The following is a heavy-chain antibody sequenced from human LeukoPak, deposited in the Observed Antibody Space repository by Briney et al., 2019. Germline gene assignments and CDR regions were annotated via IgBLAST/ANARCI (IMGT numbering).Heavy chain of an antibody. CDR1: GYTFTSYW. CDR2: IYPDDSDT. V-gene: IGHV5-51*01. J-gene: IGHJ2*01. Sequence: GESLKISCQASGYTFTSYWIGLVRQLPGKGLECMGIIYPDDSDTTYSSSFQGQVTISADKSFSTAYLQWSSLKASDTAIYYCARRGGDTYYFGSASYPNWYFDLWGRGTLVTVSS. CDR3: ARRGGDTYYFGSASYPNWYFDL. D-gene: IGHD3-10*01.